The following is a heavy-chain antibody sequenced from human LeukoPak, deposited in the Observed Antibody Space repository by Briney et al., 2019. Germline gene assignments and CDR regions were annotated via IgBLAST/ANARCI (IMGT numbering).Heavy chain of an antibody. V-gene: IGHV1-18*01. CDR1: GYTFTSYG. D-gene: IGHD3-10*01. CDR3: ARGRLSSGSYLDYFDY. J-gene: IGHJ4*02. CDR2: ISAYNGNT. Sequence: ASVKVSCKASGYTFTSYGISWVRQAPGQGLEWMGWISAYNGNTNYAQKLQGRVTMTTGTSTSTAYMELRSLRSDDTAVYYCARGRLSSGSYLDYFDYWGQGTLVTVSS.